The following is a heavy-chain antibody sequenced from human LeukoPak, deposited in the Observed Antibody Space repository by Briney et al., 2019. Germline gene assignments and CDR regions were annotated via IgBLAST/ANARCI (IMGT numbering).Heavy chain of an antibody. D-gene: IGHD3-16*01. CDR3: AREGGPYRPLDY. V-gene: IGHV4-4*02. J-gene: IGHJ4*02. CDR1: GGSITQTNY. Sequence: SGTLSLTCDVSGGSITQTNYWTWARQPPGKGLGWIGEVNLQGSTNYNPSLMGRVAISVDTSENHVTLQLTSVTAADTAVYYCAREGGPYRPLDYSGQGTLVTVS. CDR2: VNLQGST.